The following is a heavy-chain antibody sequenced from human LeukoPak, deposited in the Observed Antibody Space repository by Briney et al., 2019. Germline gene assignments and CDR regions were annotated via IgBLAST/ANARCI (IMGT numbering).Heavy chain of an antibody. J-gene: IGHJ4*02. CDR3: ARDHGDY. V-gene: IGHV3-23*01. Sequence: GWSLRLSCAASGFTFNNYAMNWVRQGPGEGLEWVSAIRGTGGSAYYADSVKGRFTISRDNSKNTLYLQMNSLRAEDTAVYYCARDHGDYWGQGTLVTVSS. CDR2: IRGTGGSA. CDR1: GFTFNNYA.